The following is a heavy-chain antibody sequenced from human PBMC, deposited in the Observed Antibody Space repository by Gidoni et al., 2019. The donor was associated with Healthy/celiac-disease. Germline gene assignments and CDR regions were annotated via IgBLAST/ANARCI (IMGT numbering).Heavy chain of an antibody. Sequence: QLQLQESGPGLVKPSETLPLTCTVSGGSISSSSYYWGWIRQPPGKGLEWIGSIYYSGSTYYNPSLKSRVTISVDTSKNQFSLKLSSVTAADTAVYYCARHVAVTGTYLNWFDPWGQGTLVTVSS. J-gene: IGHJ5*02. CDR2: IYYSGST. D-gene: IGHD1-7*01. V-gene: IGHV4-39*01. CDR1: GGSISSSSYY. CDR3: ARHVAVTGTYLNWFDP.